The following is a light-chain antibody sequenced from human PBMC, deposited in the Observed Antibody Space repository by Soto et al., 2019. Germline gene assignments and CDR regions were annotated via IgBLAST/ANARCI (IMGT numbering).Light chain of an antibody. CDR1: SSNIGANS. J-gene: IGLJ1*01. CDR3: AAWDGSLNRNV. V-gene: IGLV1-44*01. CDR2: SSN. Sequence: QSALTQPHSASGTPGQRVTISCSGSSSNIGANSVQWFQQLPGTAPKVLIYSSNHRPSGVPERFSGSKSGTSASLAISELQSDDEADYYCAAWDGSLNRNVFGTGTKVTVL.